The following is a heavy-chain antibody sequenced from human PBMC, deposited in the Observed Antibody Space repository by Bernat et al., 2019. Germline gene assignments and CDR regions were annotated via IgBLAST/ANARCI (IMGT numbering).Heavy chain of an antibody. CDR2: INPNSGGT. D-gene: IGHD5-18*01. Sequence: QVQLVQSGAEVKKPGASVKVSCKASGYTFTGYYMHWVRQAPGQGLEWMGWINPNSGGTNYAQKFQGRVTMTRDTSISTAYMELSRLRSDDTAVYYCARDTAMVIFPIYYYYGMDVWGQGTTVTVSS. CDR1: GYTFTGYY. V-gene: IGHV1-2*02. J-gene: IGHJ6*02. CDR3: ARDTAMVIFPIYYYYGMDV.